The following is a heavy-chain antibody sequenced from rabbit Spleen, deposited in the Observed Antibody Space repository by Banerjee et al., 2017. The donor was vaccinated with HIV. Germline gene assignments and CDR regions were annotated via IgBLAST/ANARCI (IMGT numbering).Heavy chain of an antibody. CDR2: INIFTGKS. J-gene: IGHJ3*01. Sequence: QSLEESGGDLVKPGASLTLTCSASGVSFSSNYYMCWVRQAPGKGLEWIACINIFTGKSVYASWAKGRFSMSRTSSTTVTLQMTSLTAADTATYFCAGGYDAYNEEGHVFRLWGQGTLVTVS. V-gene: IGHV1S40*01. CDR1: GVSFSSNYY. CDR3: AGGYDAYNEEGHVFRL. D-gene: IGHD2-1*01.